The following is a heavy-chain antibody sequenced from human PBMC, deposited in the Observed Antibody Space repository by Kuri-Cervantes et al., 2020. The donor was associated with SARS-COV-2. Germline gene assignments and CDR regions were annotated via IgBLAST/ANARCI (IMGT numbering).Heavy chain of an antibody. J-gene: IGHJ6*02. V-gene: IGHV3-33*01. D-gene: IGHD5-18*01. Sequence: GESLKISCAASGFTFSSYGMHWVRQAPGKGLEWVAVIWYDGSNKYYADSVKGRFTISRDNSKNTLYPQMNSLRAEDTAVYYCARIPYSYGSPFDYYGMDVWGQGTTVTVSS. CDR1: GFTFSSYG. CDR3: ARIPYSYGSPFDYYGMDV. CDR2: IWYDGSNK.